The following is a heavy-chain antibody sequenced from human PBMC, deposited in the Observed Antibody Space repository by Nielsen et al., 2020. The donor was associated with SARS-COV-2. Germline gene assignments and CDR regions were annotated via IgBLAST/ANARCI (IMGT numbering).Heavy chain of an antibody. CDR2: IKTSGGTT. J-gene: IGHJ4*02. CDR3: TRVYYYGSGSLDY. CDR1: GFIFSDYA. D-gene: IGHD3-10*01. V-gene: IGHV3-23*01. Sequence: GESLKISCAASGFIFSDYAMAWVRQAPGKGLEWVSVIKTSGGTTYYADSVKGRCTISRDNSKNTLYLQMNSLKTEDTAVYYCTRVYYYGSGSLDYWGQGTLVTVSS.